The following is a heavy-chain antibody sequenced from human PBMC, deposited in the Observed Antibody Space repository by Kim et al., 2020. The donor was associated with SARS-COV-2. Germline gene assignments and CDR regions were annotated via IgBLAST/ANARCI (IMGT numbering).Heavy chain of an antibody. D-gene: IGHD3-3*01. CDR3: ARGTIFGVVIIGKFDY. V-gene: IGHV4-34*01. CDR2: INHSGST. CDR1: GGSFSGYY. Sequence: SETLSLTCAVYGGSFSGYYWSWIRQLPGKGLEWIGEINHSGSTNYNPSLKSRVTISVDTSKNQFSLKLSSVTAAYTAVYYCARGTIFGVVIIGKFDYWGQGTLVSVSS. J-gene: IGHJ4*02.